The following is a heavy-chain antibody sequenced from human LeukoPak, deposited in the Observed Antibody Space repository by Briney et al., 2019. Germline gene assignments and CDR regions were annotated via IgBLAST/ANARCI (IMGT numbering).Heavy chain of an antibody. CDR3: ARGTRRTYYYDSSGYWGPFDY. D-gene: IGHD3-22*01. Sequence: SQTLSLTCTVSGGSISSGGYYWSWIRQHPGKGLEWIGYIYYSGSTHYNPSLKSRVTISVDTSKNQFSLKLSSVTAADTAVYYCARGTRRTYYYDSSGYWGPFDYWGQGTLVTVSS. V-gene: IGHV4-31*03. CDR1: GGSISSGGYY. J-gene: IGHJ4*02. CDR2: IYYSGST.